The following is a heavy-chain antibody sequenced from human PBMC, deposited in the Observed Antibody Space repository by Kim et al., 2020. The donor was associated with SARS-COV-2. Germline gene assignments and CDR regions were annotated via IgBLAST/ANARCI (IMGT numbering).Heavy chain of an antibody. V-gene: IGHV6-1*01. J-gene: IGHJ3*01. D-gene: IGHD1-26*01. Sequence: DYAVSLKSRTIINADTSKNHLSLQLNSVTPEDTAVYYCARGVVGVGAFGLWGQGTTVAVSS. CDR3: ARGVVGVGAFGL.